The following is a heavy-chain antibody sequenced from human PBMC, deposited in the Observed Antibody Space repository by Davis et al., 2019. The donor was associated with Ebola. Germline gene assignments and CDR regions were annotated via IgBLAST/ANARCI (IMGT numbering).Heavy chain of an antibody. CDR2: ISGRDDTT. J-gene: IGHJ4*02. V-gene: IGHV3-23*01. CDR3: ARGVAVAGFYFDY. Sequence: GESLKISCAASGFTFSSYAMSWARQAPGKGLEWVSTISGRDDTTYYADSVKGRFTISRDNSKNTLYLQMNSLRAEDTAVYYCARGVAVAGFYFDYWGQGTLVTVSS. CDR1: GFTFSSYA. D-gene: IGHD6-19*01.